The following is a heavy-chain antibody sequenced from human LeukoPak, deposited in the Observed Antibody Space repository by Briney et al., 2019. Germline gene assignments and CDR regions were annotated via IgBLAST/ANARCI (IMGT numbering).Heavy chain of an antibody. D-gene: IGHD4-17*01. V-gene: IGHV4-59*01. Sequence: PPETLSLTCTVSGGSISTFYWSWLRQPPGKGLEWIGYIYYSGSTNYNPSLKSRVTISVDTSKNQFSLRLSSVTAADTAVYYCAREDPQTTVPEGLDVWGQGTTVTVSS. CDR3: AREDPQTTVPEGLDV. CDR2: IYYSGST. CDR1: GGSISTFY. J-gene: IGHJ6*02.